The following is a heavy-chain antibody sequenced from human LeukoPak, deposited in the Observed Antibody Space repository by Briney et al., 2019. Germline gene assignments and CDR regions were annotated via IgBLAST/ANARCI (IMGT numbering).Heavy chain of an antibody. D-gene: IGHD2-15*01. Sequence: GGSLRLSCAASGFTFSDYYMTWIRQAPGQGLEWISYVSGSDENKYYAGSVRGRFAISRDNAEKSLFLQVSNVRAEDTAVYYCARAGLGGHYIDYWGQGTLVTVSS. CDR3: ARAGLGGHYIDY. V-gene: IGHV3-11*01. CDR2: VSGSDENK. J-gene: IGHJ4*02. CDR1: GFTFSDYY.